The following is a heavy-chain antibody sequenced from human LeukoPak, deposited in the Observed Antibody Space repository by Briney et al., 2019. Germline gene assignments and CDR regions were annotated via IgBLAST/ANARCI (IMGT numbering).Heavy chain of an antibody. V-gene: IGHV3-53*01. Sequence: GGSLRLSCAASGFTVSSNCMSWVRQAPGKGLEWVSVVYSGGSTYYADSVKGRFTISRDNSKNTLYLQMNSLRAEDTAVYYCAGGVGYYGSGSYYYYWGQGTLVTVSS. D-gene: IGHD3-10*01. CDR1: GFTVSSNC. J-gene: IGHJ4*02. CDR3: AGGVGYYGSGSYYYY. CDR2: VYSGGST.